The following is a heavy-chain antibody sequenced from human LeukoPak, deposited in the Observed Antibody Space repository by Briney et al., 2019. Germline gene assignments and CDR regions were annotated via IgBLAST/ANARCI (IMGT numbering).Heavy chain of an antibody. D-gene: IGHD6-13*01. J-gene: IGHJ4*02. V-gene: IGHV1-69*13. Sequence: SVKVSCKASGYTFTSYGISWVRQAPGQGLEWMGGIIPIFGTANYAQKFQGRVTITADESTSTAYMELSSLRSEDTAVYYCAIFSSSWYGGFDYWGQGTLVTVSS. CDR1: GYTFTSYG. CDR2: IIPIFGTA. CDR3: AIFSSSWYGGFDY.